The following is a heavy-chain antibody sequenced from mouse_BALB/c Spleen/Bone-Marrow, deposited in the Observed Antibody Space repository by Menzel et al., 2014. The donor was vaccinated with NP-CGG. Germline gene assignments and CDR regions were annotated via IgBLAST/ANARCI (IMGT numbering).Heavy chain of an antibody. D-gene: IGHD1-1*01. Sequence: EVKVVESGGGLVQPGGFLKLSCAASGFDFRTYWMSWVRQAPGKGPEWIGEINPDSKTKNYAPSLKDKFIISRDNAKNTLYLQMSKVRSEDTALYYCARMGYYGWLAYWGQGTLVTVSA. J-gene: IGHJ3*01. CDR2: INPDSKTK. CDR1: GFDFRTYW. CDR3: ARMGYYGWLAY. V-gene: IGHV4-1*02.